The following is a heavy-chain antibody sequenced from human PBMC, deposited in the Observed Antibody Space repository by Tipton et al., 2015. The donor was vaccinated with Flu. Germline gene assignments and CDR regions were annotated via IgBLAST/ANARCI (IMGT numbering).Heavy chain of an antibody. CDR2: ISPGGSHG. CDR3: VRPQVSYGMPAAFFFDD. V-gene: IGHV5-51*03. Sequence: VQLVQSGAEVTQPWKSLRISCEASGYILSSDWVGWVRQMPGKGLEWMGAISPGGSHGTYSPPFQGQVTISVDTSINTAYLQWSSLRASDTAMYYCVRPQVSYGMPAAFFFDDWGQGTLVTVSS. D-gene: IGHD3-16*01. CDR1: GYILSSDW. J-gene: IGHJ4*02.